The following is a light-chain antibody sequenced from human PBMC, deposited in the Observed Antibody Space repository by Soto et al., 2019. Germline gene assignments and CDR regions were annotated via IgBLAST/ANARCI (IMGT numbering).Light chain of an antibody. CDR1: SNDVGGFDF. J-gene: IGLJ3*02. CDR2: EVS. Sequence: QSVLTQPASVSGSPGQSITISCTGTSNDVGGFDFVSWYQQHPGKAPKVIIYEVSNRPSGVSDRFSGSKSGNTASLTISGLQAEDEADYYCTSYTSPSARVFGGGTKLTVL. V-gene: IGLV2-14*01. CDR3: TSYTSPSARV.